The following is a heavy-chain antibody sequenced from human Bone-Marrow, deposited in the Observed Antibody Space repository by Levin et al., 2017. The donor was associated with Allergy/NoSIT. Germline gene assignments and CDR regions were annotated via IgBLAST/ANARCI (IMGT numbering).Heavy chain of an antibody. CDR2: MNQDGSKK. CDR1: GFTLTSYW. J-gene: IGHJ6*02. CDR3: VREDADTGFYFGSGANYYGMDV. Sequence: GESLKISCAASGFTLTSYWMSWVRQAPGKGLEWVASMNQDGSKKYYVESVKGRFTISRDSAKNLVSLQMSSLRDEDTAVYYCVREDADTGFYFGSGANYYGMDVWGQGTRVAVSS. D-gene: IGHD3-10*01. V-gene: IGHV3-7*01.